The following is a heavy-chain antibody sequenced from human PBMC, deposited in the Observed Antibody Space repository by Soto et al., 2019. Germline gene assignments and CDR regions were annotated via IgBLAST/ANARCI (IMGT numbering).Heavy chain of an antibody. D-gene: IGHD2-2*01. J-gene: IGHJ4*02. Sequence: QVQLVQSGAEVKEPGASVKVSCKASGYTFTSLDINWVRQATGQGLEWMGWMTPNSGNTGYAQKFQGRVTMTRDTSISTAYMELSSLSSEDTAVYYCARGIDQGVDYWVQGTLVTVSS. CDR1: GYTFTSLD. CDR2: MTPNSGNT. CDR3: ARGIDQGVDY. V-gene: IGHV1-8*01.